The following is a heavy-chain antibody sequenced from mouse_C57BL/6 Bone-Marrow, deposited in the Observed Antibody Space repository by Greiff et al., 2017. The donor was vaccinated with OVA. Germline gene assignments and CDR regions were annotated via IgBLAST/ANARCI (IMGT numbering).Heavy chain of an antibody. V-gene: IGHV1-50*01. CDR2: IDPSDSYT. CDR1: GYTFTSYW. J-gene: IGHJ1*03. Sequence: QVQLQQPGAELVKPGASVKLSCKASGYTFTSYWMQWVKQRPGQGLEWIGEIDPSDSYTNYNQKFKGKATLTVDTSSSTAYMQLSSLTSEDSAVYYCAHVSSYRYFDVWGTGTTVTVSS. CDR3: AHVSSYRYFDV. D-gene: IGHD1-1*01.